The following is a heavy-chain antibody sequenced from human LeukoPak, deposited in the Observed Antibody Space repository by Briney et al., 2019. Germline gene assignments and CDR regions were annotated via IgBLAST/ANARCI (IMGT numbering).Heavy chain of an antibody. CDR2: ISWNSGSI. J-gene: IGHJ4*02. V-gene: IGHV3-9*01. Sequence: PGRSLRLSCAASGFTFDDYAMHWVRQAPGKGLEWVSGISWNSGSIGYADSVKGRFTISRDNAKNSLYLQMNSLRAEDTALYYCAKATGYSSGTPVDYWGQGTLVTVSS. CDR3: AKATGYSSGTPVDY. D-gene: IGHD6-19*01. CDR1: GFTFDDYA.